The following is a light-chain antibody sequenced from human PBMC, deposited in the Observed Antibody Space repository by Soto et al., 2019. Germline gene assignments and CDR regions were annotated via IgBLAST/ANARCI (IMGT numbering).Light chain of an antibody. Sequence: SYELTQSPSVSVAPEKTATITCGGNNIGNKRVHWYRQKPGQAPVLLISYDSDRPSGIPERFSGSNSGNTATLTISRVEAGDEADYYCRVWDIRTENFFFGRGTKVTAL. CDR3: RVWDIRTENFF. J-gene: IGLJ1*01. V-gene: IGLV3-21*04. CDR1: NIGNKR. CDR2: YDS.